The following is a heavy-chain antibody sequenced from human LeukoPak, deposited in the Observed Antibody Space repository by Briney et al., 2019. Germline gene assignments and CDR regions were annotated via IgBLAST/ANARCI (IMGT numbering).Heavy chain of an antibody. D-gene: IGHD2-21*02. Sequence: PGRSLRLSCAASGFSFDDYAMHWVRQAPGKGLEWVSGISWNSGSIDYADSVKGRFTISRDNAKNSLYLQMNSLRAEDTALYYCIKDSGVTAIGVFDYWGQGTLVTVSS. J-gene: IGHJ4*02. CDR2: ISWNSGSI. V-gene: IGHV3-9*01. CDR1: GFSFDDYA. CDR3: IKDSGVTAIGVFDY.